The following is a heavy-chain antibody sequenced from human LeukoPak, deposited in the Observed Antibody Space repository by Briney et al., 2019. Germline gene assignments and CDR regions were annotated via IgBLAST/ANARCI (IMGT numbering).Heavy chain of an antibody. V-gene: IGHV3-33*01. J-gene: IGHJ6*02. Sequence: GRSLRLSCAASGFTFSSYGMHWVRQAPGKGLEWVALTWYDGRNKYYADSVKGRFTISRDNSKNTLYLQMNSLRAEDTAVYYCARAPGGHHPNYCGMDVWGQGTTVTVSS. CDR2: TWYDGRNK. CDR3: ARAPGGHHPNYCGMDV. CDR1: GFTFSSYG.